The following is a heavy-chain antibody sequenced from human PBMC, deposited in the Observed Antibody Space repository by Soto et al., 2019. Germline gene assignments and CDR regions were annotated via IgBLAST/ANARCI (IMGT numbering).Heavy chain of an antibody. CDR1: GGSISSYY. V-gene: IGHV4-59*01. CDR3: ARGGEDWNDALAFDY. D-gene: IGHD1-1*01. Sequence: QVQLQESGPGLVKPSETLSLTCTVSGGSISSYYWSWIRQPPGKGLEWIGYIYYSGSTNYNPSLKRRVTISVDTSKNQFSLKLSSVTAADTAVYYCARGGEDWNDALAFDYWGQGTLVTVSS. CDR2: IYYSGST. J-gene: IGHJ4*02.